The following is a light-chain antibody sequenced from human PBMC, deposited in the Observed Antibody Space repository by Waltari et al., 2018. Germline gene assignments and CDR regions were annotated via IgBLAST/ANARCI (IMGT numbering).Light chain of an antibody. CDR2: DDS. Sequence: SYVLTQPPSVSVAPGQTARITCGGTNIGSKSVHWYQQKPGQDPVLVVDDDSDRPSGIPERFSGSNAGNTATLTISRVEAGDEADYYCQVWDSSSDHVVFGGGTKLTVL. J-gene: IGLJ2*01. V-gene: IGLV3-21*02. CDR3: QVWDSSSDHVV. CDR1: NIGSKS.